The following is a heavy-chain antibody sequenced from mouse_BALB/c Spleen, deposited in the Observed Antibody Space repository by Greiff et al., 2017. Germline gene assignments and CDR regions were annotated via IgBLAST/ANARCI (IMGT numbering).Heavy chain of an antibody. Sequence: EVHLVESGGGLVKPGGSLKLSCAASGFTFSSYAMSWVRQTPEKRLEWVASISSGGSTYYPDSVKGRFTISRDNARNILYLQMSSLRSEDTAMYYCARWVVYDGYLAYWGQGTLVTVSA. CDR1: GFTFSSYA. V-gene: IGHV5-6-5*01. J-gene: IGHJ3*01. CDR3: ARWVVYDGYLAY. CDR2: ISSGGST. D-gene: IGHD2-3*01.